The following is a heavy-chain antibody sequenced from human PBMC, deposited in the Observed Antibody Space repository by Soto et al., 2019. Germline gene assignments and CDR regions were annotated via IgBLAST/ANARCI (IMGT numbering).Heavy chain of an antibody. J-gene: IGHJ5*02. CDR3: ARWRITMVRGVIVNWFDP. Sequence: QVQLQESGPGLVKPSQTLSLTCTVSGGSISSGGYYWSWIRQHPGKGLEWIGYIYYSGSTYYNPSLKSRVTISVDTSKNQFSLKLSSVTAADTAVYYCARWRITMVRGVIVNWFDPWGQGTLVTVSS. D-gene: IGHD3-10*01. CDR1: GGSISSGGYY. CDR2: IYYSGST. V-gene: IGHV4-31*03.